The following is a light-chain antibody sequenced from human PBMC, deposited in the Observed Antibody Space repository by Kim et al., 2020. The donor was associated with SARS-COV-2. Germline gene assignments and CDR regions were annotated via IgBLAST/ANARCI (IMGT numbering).Light chain of an antibody. V-gene: IGKV3-11*01. CDR2: DAS. CDR1: QSDSD. CDR3: QQRTNPLT. J-gene: IGKJ4*01. Sequence: EIVLTQSPATLSLSPGERATLSCRASQSDSDLVWYQQKPGQSPRLLIYDASNRATGIPARFSGSGFRTDFTLTISSLEPEDSAVYYCQQRTNPLTFGGGTKLEI.